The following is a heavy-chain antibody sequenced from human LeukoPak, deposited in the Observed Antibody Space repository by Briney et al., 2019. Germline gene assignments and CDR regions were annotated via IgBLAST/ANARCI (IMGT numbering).Heavy chain of an antibody. CDR1: GFAFSSYA. J-gene: IGHJ6*02. Sequence: GGSLRLSCAASGFAFSSYAMSWVRQAPGKGLEWVSAISGSGGSTYYADSVKGRFTISRDNSKNTLYLQMSSLRAEDTAVYYCATRGIAVAGYHYYYGMDVWGQGTTVTVSS. D-gene: IGHD6-19*01. CDR2: ISGSGGST. CDR3: ATRGIAVAGYHYYYGMDV. V-gene: IGHV3-23*01.